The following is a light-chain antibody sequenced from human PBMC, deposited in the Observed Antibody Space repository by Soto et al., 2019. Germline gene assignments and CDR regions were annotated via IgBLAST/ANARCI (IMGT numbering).Light chain of an antibody. Sequence: VIWMTQSPSLLSASTGDRVTINCRMSQDISSYLAWYQQKPGKAPELLIYAASTLQSGVPSRFSGSGSGTDFTLTITTLQSEDFATSYCQQYYSFPQTFGQGTKVEIK. CDR2: AAS. CDR3: QQYYSFPQT. J-gene: IGKJ1*01. V-gene: IGKV1D-8*01. CDR1: QDISSY.